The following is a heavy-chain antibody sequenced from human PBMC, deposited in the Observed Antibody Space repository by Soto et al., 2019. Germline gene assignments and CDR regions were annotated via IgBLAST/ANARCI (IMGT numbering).Heavy chain of an antibody. CDR1: GFSLSGDG. CDR3: SRSEVPAAMGGWFDP. J-gene: IGHJ5*02. CDR2: ISPYNDNT. Sequence: QVQLVQSAAEVKKPGASVQVSCKASGFSLSGDGINWVRQAPGQGLQWVGWISPYNDNTNYAQKLQERVTLTTDTATSTAYLELRSLRFDDTGVYYCSRSEVPAAMGGWFDPWGQGALVTVSS. V-gene: IGHV1-18*01. D-gene: IGHD2-2*01.